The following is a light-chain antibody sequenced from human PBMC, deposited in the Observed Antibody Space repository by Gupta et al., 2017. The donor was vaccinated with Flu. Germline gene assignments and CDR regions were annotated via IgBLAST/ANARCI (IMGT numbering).Light chain of an antibody. J-gene: IGKJ3*01. Sequence: IVLTQSPGTLSLLPGERATLSCRASQSISSSSLAWYQQKLGLAPRLLIYAASSGATGIPERFSGSGSGTDCTLTISRLEPEDFAVYYCQHYGSSIFTFGPGTKVDIK. CDR3: QHYGSSIFT. V-gene: IGKV3-20*01. CDR2: AAS. CDR1: QSISSSS.